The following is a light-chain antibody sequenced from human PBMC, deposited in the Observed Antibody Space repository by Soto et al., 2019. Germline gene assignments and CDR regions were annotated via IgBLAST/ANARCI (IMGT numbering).Light chain of an antibody. V-gene: IGLV1-36*01. J-gene: IGLJ2*01. Sequence: QSVLTQPPSVSEAPRQRVTISCSGSSSNIGNNAVNWYQQLPGEAPKLLIYYDDLLPSGVSDRFSGSKSGTSASLAISGLQSEDEADYYCAAWDDSLNEGVFGGGTKLTVL. CDR1: SSNIGNNA. CDR3: AAWDDSLNEGV. CDR2: YDD.